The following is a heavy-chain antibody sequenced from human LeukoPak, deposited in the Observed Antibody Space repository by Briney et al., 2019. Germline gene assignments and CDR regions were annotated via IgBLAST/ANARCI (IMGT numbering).Heavy chain of an antibody. CDR3: AREDYDDSSGYSSGLDV. CDR1: GFTLSNHW. Sequence: PGGSLRLSCAASGFTLSNHWMHWVRQAPGKGLVWVSRISGDEIWTSYADSVKGRFLISRDNAKDTLYLQMNSLRTEDTAVYYCAREDYDDSSGYSSGLDVWGQGTTVTVSS. V-gene: IGHV3-74*01. CDR2: ISGDEIWT. J-gene: IGHJ6*02. D-gene: IGHD3-22*01.